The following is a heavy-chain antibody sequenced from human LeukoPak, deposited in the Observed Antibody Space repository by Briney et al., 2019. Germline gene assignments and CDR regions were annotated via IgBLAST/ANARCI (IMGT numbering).Heavy chain of an antibody. V-gene: IGHV3-30-3*01. J-gene: IGHJ4*02. D-gene: IGHD7-27*01. CDR1: GLTFSSYA. CDR2: ISYDGSNK. Sequence: GRSLRLSCAASGLTFSSYAMHWVRQAPGKGLEWVAVISYDGSNKYYADPVKGRFTISRDNSKNTLYLQMNSLRAEDTAVYYCATSSWGLTRWFDYWGQGTLVTVSS. CDR3: ATSSWGLTRWFDY.